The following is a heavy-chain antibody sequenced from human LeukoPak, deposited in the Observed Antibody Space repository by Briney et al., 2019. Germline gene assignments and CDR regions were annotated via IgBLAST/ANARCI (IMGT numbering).Heavy chain of an antibody. CDR2: IIPIFGTA. V-gene: IGHV1-69*13. Sequence: ASVKVSCKASGGTFSSYATSWVRQAPGQGLEWMGGIIPIFGTANYAQKFQGRVTITADESTSTAYMELSSLRSEDTAVYYCARGVGYSGYPYGMDVWGQGTTVTVSS. J-gene: IGHJ6*02. CDR1: GGTFSSYA. CDR3: ARGVGYSGYPYGMDV. D-gene: IGHD5-12*01.